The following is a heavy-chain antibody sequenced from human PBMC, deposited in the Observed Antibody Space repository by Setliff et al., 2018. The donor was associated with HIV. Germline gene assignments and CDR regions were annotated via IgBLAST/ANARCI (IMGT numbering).Heavy chain of an antibody. CDR2: FYYSGST. CDR3: ARSSGSGSYCFRYGVDV. V-gene: IGHV4-39*07. J-gene: IGHJ6*02. CDR1: GGSISSGDYY. Sequence: SETLSLTCTVSGGSISSGDYYWGWIRQPPGKGLEWLGSFYYSGSTYYNPSLQSRVTISVDSSKNQFSLILRSVTAADTAMYYCARSSGSGSYCFRYGVDVWGQGTTVTVSS. D-gene: IGHD3-10*01.